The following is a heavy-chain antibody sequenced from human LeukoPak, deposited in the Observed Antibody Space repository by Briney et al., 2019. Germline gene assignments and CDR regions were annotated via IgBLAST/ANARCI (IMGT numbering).Heavy chain of an antibody. CDR2: ISGRSSTI. Sequence: GGSLRLSRTASAVTFSDYSMNWVRQAPGKGLEWISYISGRSSTIYYADSVRGRFTISRDNAKNSMYLQMNSLRAEDTAVYYCARDRLTSGIYFFDYWGQGTLVTVSS. V-gene: IGHV3-48*01. CDR1: AVTFSDYS. J-gene: IGHJ4*02. CDR3: ARDRLTSGIYFFDY. D-gene: IGHD1-26*01.